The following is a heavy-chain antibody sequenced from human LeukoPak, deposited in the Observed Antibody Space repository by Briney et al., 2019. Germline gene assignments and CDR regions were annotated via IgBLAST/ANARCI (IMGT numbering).Heavy chain of an antibody. J-gene: IGHJ5*02. Sequence: ASVKVSCKASGYTFTSYGISWVRQAPGQGLEWMGWISAYNGNTNYAQKLQGRVTMTTDTSTSKVYMELRSLRSDDTAVYYCARVPSYQLPRGPQYNWFDPWGQGTLVTVSS. CDR3: ARVPSYQLPRGPQYNWFDP. CDR2: ISAYNGNT. D-gene: IGHD2-2*01. V-gene: IGHV1-18*01. CDR1: GYTFTSYG.